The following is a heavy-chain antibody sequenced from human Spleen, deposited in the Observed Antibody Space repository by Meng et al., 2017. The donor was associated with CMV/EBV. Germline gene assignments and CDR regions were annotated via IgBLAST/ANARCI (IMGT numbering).Heavy chain of an antibody. CDR3: APGRSMTYGGAICYFDY. D-gene: IGHD4-17*01. CDR2: ISSSGSTI. V-gene: IGHV3-48*03. CDR1: GFTFSSYE. J-gene: IGHJ4*02. Sequence: GGSLRLSCAASGFTFSSYEMNWVRQAPGKGLEWVSYISSSGSTIYYADSVKGRFTISRDNAKNSLYLQMNSLRAEDTAVYYCAPGRSMTYGGAICYFDYWGQGTLVTVSS.